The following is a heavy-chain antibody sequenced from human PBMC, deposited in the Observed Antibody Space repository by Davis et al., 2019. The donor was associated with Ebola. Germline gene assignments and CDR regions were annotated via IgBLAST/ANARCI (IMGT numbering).Heavy chain of an antibody. CDR1: GFTFSDYS. D-gene: IGHD4-17*01. Sequence: GESLKISCTGSGFTFSDYSLNWVRQAPGKGLEWVAVISYDGSNKYYADSVKGRFTISRDNAKKSLYLQMNSLRAEDTAVYYCARIRWLRGYYFDYWGQGTLVTVSS. CDR3: ARIRWLRGYYFDY. V-gene: IGHV3-30-3*01. J-gene: IGHJ4*02. CDR2: ISYDGSNK.